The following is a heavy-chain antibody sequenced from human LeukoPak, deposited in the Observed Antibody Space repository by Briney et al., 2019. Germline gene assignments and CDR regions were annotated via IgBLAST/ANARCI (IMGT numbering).Heavy chain of an antibody. CDR3: ARHLAVYCSGGSCYGPSPFDY. V-gene: IGHV5-51*01. Sequence: GESLNISCKGSVYSFTSYWIGWVRQMHGKGLEWMGIIYPGDSHTRYSPSFQGQVTISADKSISTAYLQWSSLKASDTAMYYCARHLAVYCSGGSCYGPSPFDYWGQGTLVTVSS. CDR2: IYPGDSHT. CDR1: VYSFTSYW. J-gene: IGHJ4*02. D-gene: IGHD2-15*01.